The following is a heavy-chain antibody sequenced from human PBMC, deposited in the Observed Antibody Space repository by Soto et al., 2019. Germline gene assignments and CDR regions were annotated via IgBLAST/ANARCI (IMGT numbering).Heavy chain of an antibody. V-gene: IGHV3-23*01. CDR2: ISGSGGST. J-gene: IGHJ4*02. CDR1: GFTFSSYA. D-gene: IGHD1-26*01. CDR3: ARRGSGSYSDY. Sequence: EVQLLESGGGLVQPGGSLRLSCAASGFTFSSYAMRWVRQAPVKGLEWVSAISGSGGSTYYADSVKGRFTISRDNSKNTLYLQMTSLRAEDTALYYCARRGSGSYSDYWGQGALVTVSS.